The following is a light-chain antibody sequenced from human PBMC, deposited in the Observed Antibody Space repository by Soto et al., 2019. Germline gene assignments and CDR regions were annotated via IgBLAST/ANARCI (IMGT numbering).Light chain of an antibody. CDR1: QEISSS. CDR3: QQANSFPFT. Sequence: DIQMTQSPSSVSASVGDRVTITCRASQEISSSLAWYQQKPGKAPKLLIYTASNLQSGVPSRFSGSGSGTDFTLTIVSLQPEDFATYYCQQANSFPFTFGPGTKVDIK. V-gene: IGKV1-12*01. J-gene: IGKJ3*01. CDR2: TAS.